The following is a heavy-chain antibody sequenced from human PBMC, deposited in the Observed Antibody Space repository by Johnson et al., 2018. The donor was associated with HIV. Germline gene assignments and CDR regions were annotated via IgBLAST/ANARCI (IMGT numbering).Heavy chain of an antibody. D-gene: IGHD2-21*02. J-gene: IGHJ3*02. CDR2: LSYDGSNK. V-gene: IGHV3-30-3*01. CDR3: AKDQYCGGDCYPDAFDI. Sequence: QVQLVESGGGLVKPGGSLRLSCAASGFTFSNYAIHWVRQAPGKGLEWVALLSYDGSNKYYADSVRGRFTTSRDNSKNTLYLQMNSLRAEDTAVYYCAKDQYCGGDCYPDAFDIWGQGTMVTVSS. CDR1: GFTFSNYA.